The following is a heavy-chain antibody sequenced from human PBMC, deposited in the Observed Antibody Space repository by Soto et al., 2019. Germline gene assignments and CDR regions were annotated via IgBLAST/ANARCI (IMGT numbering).Heavy chain of an antibody. CDR1: GAALNSGNYY. Sequence: SETLSLTCSVSGAALNSGNYYWSWNRQVPGKGLEWIGHIYVTGAVDYNPSLRDRITISQDTSERQFSLNLRLVTAADTAVYYCARLRIATNNYKWFDPWGQGTLVTVSS. CDR2: IYVTGAV. CDR3: ARLRIATNNYKWFDP. V-gene: IGHV4-31*03. J-gene: IGHJ5*02. D-gene: IGHD2-21*01.